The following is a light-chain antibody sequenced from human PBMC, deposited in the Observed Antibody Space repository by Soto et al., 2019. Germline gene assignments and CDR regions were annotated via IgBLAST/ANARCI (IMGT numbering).Light chain of an antibody. Sequence: QAVVTQEPSLTVSPGGSVTLTCGSSTGDVTTGHYPYWFQQKPGQAPRALIYDTSDKHSWTPARFSGSLLGGKAALALSGAQPEDEAEYYCLLFYSGVQIFGGGTKLTVL. CDR1: TGDVTTGHY. CDR2: DTS. CDR3: LLFYSGVQI. V-gene: IGLV7-46*01. J-gene: IGLJ2*01.